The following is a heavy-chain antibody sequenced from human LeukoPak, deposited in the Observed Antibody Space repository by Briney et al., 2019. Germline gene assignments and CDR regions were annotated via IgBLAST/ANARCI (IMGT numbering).Heavy chain of an antibody. Sequence: SETLSLTCTVSGGSISSYYWSWIRQPPGKGLEWIGYIYYSGSTNYNPSLKSRVTISVDTSTNQFSLKLSSVTAADTAVYYCARGVTMVRGVIDYYMDVWGKGTTVTVSS. V-gene: IGHV4-59*01. CDR3: ARGVTMVRGVIDYYMDV. CDR2: IYYSGST. CDR1: GGSISSYY. D-gene: IGHD3-10*01. J-gene: IGHJ6*03.